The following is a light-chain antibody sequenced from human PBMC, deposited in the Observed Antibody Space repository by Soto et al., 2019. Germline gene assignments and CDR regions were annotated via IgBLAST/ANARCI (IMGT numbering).Light chain of an antibody. CDR1: QDIGTT. V-gene: IGKV1-33*01. J-gene: IGKJ4*01. Sequence: DIQMTQSPASLSASVGDRVTITCRASQDIGTTVNWYQQKPMKAPKLLIYDASTLETGVPVRFSESGTGTTFTFTIGHMQPHDFATYFCQEYSGLPPFALGGGTKVEL. CDR2: DAS. CDR3: QEYSGLPPFA.